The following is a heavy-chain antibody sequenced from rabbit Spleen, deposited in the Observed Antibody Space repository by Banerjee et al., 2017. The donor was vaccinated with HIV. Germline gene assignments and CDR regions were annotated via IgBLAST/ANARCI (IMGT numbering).Heavy chain of an antibody. CDR3: ARDLVAVIGWNFSL. V-gene: IGHV1S45*01. CDR2: IDTGSSGFT. D-gene: IGHD1-1*01. CDR1: GVSFTSNYY. Sequence: QEQLVESGGGLVQPGGSLTLTCTASGVSFTSNYYMCWVRQAPGKGLEWIACIDTGSSGFTYFASWAKGRFTISKTSSTTVTLQVTSLTAADTATYFCARDLVAVIGWNFSLWGPGTLVTIS. J-gene: IGHJ4*01.